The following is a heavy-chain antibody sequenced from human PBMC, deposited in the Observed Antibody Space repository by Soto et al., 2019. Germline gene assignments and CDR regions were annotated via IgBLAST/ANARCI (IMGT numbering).Heavy chain of an antibody. J-gene: IGHJ4*02. V-gene: IGHV1-18*01. CDR1: GYTFTGYG. CDR3: ATRSPAFDY. Sequence: ASVKVSCKTSGYTFTGYGISWVRQAPGQGLEWMGWITTDKGKTTYAQKFQGRVAMTTDTSTSTAYMELRSLRSDDTAVYYCATRSPAFDYWGQGQWSPSPQ. CDR2: ITTDKGKT.